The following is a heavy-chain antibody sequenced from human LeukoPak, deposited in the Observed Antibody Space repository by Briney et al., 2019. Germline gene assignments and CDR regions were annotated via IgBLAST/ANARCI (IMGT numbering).Heavy chain of an antibody. V-gene: IGHV4-34*01. D-gene: IGHD1-26*01. CDR2: INHSGST. CDR3: ARVPSGSYRKAGDY. Sequence: PSETLSLTCAVYGGSFSGYYWGWIRQPPGKGLEWIGEINHSGSTNYNPSLKSRVTISVDTSKNQFSLKLSSVTAADTAVYYCARVPSGSYRKAGDYWGQGTLVTVSS. CDR1: GGSFSGYY. J-gene: IGHJ4*02.